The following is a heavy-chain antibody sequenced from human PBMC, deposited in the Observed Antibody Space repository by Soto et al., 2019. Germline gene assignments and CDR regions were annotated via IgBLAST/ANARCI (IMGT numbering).Heavy chain of an antibody. CDR1: GGSISSGDYY. Sequence: SETLSLTCTVSGGSISSGDYYWSWIRQPPGKGLEWIGYTYYSGSTYYNPSLKSRVTISVDTSKNQFSLKLSSVTAADTAVYYCASRKSSPYFDYWGQGTLVTVSS. J-gene: IGHJ4*02. V-gene: IGHV4-30-4*01. CDR3: ASRKSSPYFDY. D-gene: IGHD3-10*01. CDR2: TYYSGST.